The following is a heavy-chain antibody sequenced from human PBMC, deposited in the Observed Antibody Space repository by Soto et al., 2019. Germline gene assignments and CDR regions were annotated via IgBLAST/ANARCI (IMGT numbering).Heavy chain of an antibody. J-gene: IGHJ6*02. V-gene: IGHV1-18*01. CDR1: GYTFNNYG. CDR2: ISAYNGNR. CDR3: ARGASHYYYYYGMDV. Sequence: QDQLVQSGAEVKKPGASAKVSCKASGYTFNNYGISWVRQAPGQGLEWMGWISAYNGNRNYAQKFQGRVSMTTETSTSTAYMELRSLRSDDTAVYYCARGASHYYYYYGMDVWGQGTTVTVSS.